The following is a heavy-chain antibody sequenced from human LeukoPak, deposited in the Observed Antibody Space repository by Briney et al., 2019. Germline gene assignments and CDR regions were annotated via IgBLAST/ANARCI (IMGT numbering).Heavy chain of an antibody. CDR2: ISSSGSTI. J-gene: IGHJ6*02. Sequence: GGSLRLSYAASGFTFSSYEMNWVRQAPGKGLESVSYISSSGSTIYYADSVKGRFTISRDNAKNSLYLQMNRLRAEDTAVYYCARERPGYSGYDWDGSYYYYGMDVWGQGTTVTVSS. V-gene: IGHV3-48*03. D-gene: IGHD5-12*01. CDR1: GFTFSSYE. CDR3: ARERPGYSGYDWDGSYYYYGMDV.